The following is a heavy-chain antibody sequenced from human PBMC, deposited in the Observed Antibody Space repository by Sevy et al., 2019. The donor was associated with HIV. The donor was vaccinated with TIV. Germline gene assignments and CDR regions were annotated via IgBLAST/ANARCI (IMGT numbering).Heavy chain of an antibody. Sequence: ASVKVSCKASGYTFTGHYMHWVRQAPGQGLEWMGRINPKSGGTNCAQTFQGRVTMTRDTSIITAYMELSSLRSDDTAVYYCARADNIGWSTLDAFDLWGQGTMVTVSS. V-gene: IGHV1-2*06. CDR2: INPKSGGT. CDR1: GYTFTGHY. CDR3: ARADNIGWSTLDAFDL. D-gene: IGHD6-19*01. J-gene: IGHJ3*01.